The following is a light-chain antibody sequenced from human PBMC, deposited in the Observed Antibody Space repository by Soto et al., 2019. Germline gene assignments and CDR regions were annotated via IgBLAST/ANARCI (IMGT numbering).Light chain of an antibody. CDR2: DAS. V-gene: IGKV3-11*01. J-gene: IGKJ4*01. CDR3: HQRSNWPLT. Sequence: EIVLTQSPVTLSLSPGERATLSCRASQSVFSSLAWYQEKPGQAPRLLIYDASTRATAIPARFRGSGSGTDFTLTISSLEPEDFAVYYCHQRSNWPLTCGGGPKVEIK. CDR1: QSVFSS.